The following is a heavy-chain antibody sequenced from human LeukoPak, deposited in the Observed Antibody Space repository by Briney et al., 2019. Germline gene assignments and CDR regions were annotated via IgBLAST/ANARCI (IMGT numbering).Heavy chain of an antibody. V-gene: IGHV3-30*18. CDR3: AKDSGRGTSGMDV. CDR2: ISYDRSNK. D-gene: IGHD3-10*01. Sequence: GGSLRLSCAASGFTFSSYGMHWVRQAPGKGLEWVAVISYDRSNKYYADSVKGRFTISRDNSKNTLYLQMNSLRAEDTAVYYCAKDSGRGTSGMDVWGQGTTVTVSS. CDR1: GFTFSSYG. J-gene: IGHJ6*02.